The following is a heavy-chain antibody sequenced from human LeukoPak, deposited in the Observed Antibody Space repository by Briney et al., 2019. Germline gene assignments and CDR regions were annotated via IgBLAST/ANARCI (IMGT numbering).Heavy chain of an antibody. D-gene: IGHD6-19*01. CDR2: ISYDGSNK. J-gene: IGHJ4*02. Sequence: PGGSLRLSCAASGFTFSSYAMHWVRQAPGKGLEWVAVISYDGSNKYYADSVKGRFTISRDNSKNTLFLQMNSLRAEDTAVYYCASEYSSGWPNFDYWGQGTLVTVSS. CDR1: GFTFSSYA. CDR3: ASEYSSGWPNFDY. V-gene: IGHV3-30-3*01.